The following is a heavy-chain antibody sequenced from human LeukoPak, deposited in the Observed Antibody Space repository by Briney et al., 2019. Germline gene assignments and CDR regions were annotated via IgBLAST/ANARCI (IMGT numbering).Heavy chain of an antibody. CDR3: ARATWPLCYFDY. V-gene: IGHV4-4*07. Sequence: SETLSLTCTVSGGSISSYYWSWIRQPAGKGLECIGRIYTSGNTDYNPSLKSRVTISVDTSKNQFSLKLSSVTAADTAVYYCARATWPLCYFDYWGQGTLVTVSS. CDR2: IYTSGNT. D-gene: IGHD2-21*01. CDR1: GGSISSYY. J-gene: IGHJ4*02.